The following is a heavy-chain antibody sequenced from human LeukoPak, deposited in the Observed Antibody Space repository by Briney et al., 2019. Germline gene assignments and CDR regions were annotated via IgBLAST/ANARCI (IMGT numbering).Heavy chain of an antibody. V-gene: IGHV3-9*01. CDR2: ISWNSGSI. Sequence: GGSLRLSCAASGFTFDDYAMHWVRQAPGEGLEWVSGISWNSGSIGYADSVKGRFTISRDNAKNSLYLQMNSLRAEDTALYYCAKDMGYSSSSHDAFDIWGQGTMVTVSS. D-gene: IGHD6-6*01. CDR3: AKDMGYSSSSHDAFDI. CDR1: GFTFDDYA. J-gene: IGHJ3*02.